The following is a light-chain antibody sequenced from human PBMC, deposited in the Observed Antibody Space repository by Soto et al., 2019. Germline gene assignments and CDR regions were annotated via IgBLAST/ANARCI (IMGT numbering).Light chain of an antibody. V-gene: IGKV3-20*01. CDR1: QSVSSSF. CDR2: DSS. Sequence: EIVLTQSPATLSLSPGERATLSCRASQSVSSSFLAWYQHKPGQAPRLLIYDSSSRATGIPDRFSGSGSGTDFTLSIIRLEPEDFAVYYCQQYDISPWTFGQGTKVDI. J-gene: IGKJ1*01. CDR3: QQYDISPWT.